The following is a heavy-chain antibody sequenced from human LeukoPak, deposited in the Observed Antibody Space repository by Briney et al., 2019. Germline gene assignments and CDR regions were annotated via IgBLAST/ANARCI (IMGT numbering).Heavy chain of an antibody. J-gene: IGHJ4*02. D-gene: IGHD3-16*02. CDR3: AEAPWGSYRRHSRDY. Sequence: QTGGSLRLSCAASGFTFSSYAMSWVRQAPGKGLEWVSAISGSGGSTYYADSVKGRFTISRDNSKNTLYLQMNSLRAEDTAVYYCAEAPWGSYRRHSRDYWGQGTLVTVSS. CDR1: GFTFSSYA. CDR2: ISGSGGST. V-gene: IGHV3-23*01.